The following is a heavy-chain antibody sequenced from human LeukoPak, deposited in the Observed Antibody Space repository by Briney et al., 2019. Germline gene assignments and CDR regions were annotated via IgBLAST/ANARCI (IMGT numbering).Heavy chain of an antibody. D-gene: IGHD6-6*01. CDR1: GFTFSSYG. CDR2: IWYDGSNK. Sequence: PGRSLRLSCAASGFTFSSYGMHWVRQAPGEGLEWVAVIWYDGSNKYYADSVKGRFTISRDNSKNTLYLQMNSLRAEDTAVYYCARESGAARDFDYWGQGTLVTVSS. CDR3: ARESGAARDFDY. J-gene: IGHJ4*02. V-gene: IGHV3-33*01.